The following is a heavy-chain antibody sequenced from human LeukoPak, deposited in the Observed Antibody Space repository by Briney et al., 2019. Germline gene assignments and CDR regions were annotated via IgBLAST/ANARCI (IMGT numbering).Heavy chain of an antibody. CDR3: ARHLAYCGGDCYPDYFAY. CDR2: IYYSGST. CDR1: GGSISSYY. D-gene: IGHD2-21*02. V-gene: IGHV4-59*08. J-gene: IGHJ4*02. Sequence: SETLSLTCAVSGGSISSYYWSWIRQPPGKGLEWIGYIYYSGSTNYNPSLTSRVTISVDTSKNKFSLKLSSVTAADTAVYYCARHLAYCGGDCYPDYFAYWGEGTLVTVPS.